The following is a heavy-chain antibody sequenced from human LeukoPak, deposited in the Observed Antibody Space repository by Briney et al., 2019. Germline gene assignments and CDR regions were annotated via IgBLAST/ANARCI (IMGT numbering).Heavy chain of an antibody. Sequence: SETLSLTCTVSGGSISTTTYYWAWIRKPPGNDLEWIGSISSDGATHYNPSLQSRVTISLDTSTNEFFLKLNSATAADAAVYYCVRVRNYRGYNGLRSFWFDPWGQGTLVAVSS. D-gene: IGHD5-24*01. J-gene: IGHJ5*02. V-gene: IGHV4-39*07. CDR1: GGSISTTTYY. CDR2: ISSDGAT. CDR3: VRVRNYRGYNGLRSFWFDP.